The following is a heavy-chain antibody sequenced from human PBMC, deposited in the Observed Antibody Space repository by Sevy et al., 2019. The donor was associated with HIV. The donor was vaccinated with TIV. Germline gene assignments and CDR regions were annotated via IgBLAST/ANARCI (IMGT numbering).Heavy chain of an antibody. CDR2: IRSKAKNYAT. V-gene: IGHV3-73*01. Sequence: QHGGSLRLSCAASGFTFSGSDMHWVRQASGKGLEWVGRIRSKAKNYATAYAASVKGRFTISRDDSKNTAYLQMNSLKTEDTAVYFCTPAGYGFDYWGQGTLVTVSS. CDR1: GFTFSGSD. J-gene: IGHJ4*02. CDR3: TPAGYGFDY. D-gene: IGHD5-18*01.